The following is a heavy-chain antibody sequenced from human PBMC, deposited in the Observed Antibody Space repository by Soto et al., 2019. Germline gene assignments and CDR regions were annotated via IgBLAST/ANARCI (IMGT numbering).Heavy chain of an antibody. D-gene: IGHD3-10*01. V-gene: IGHV3-23*01. J-gene: IGHJ4*02. CDR2: ISGSGGST. CDR1: GFTFSSYA. CDR3: AKDPWGSGSVG. Sequence: EVQLLESGGGLVQPGGSLRLSCAASGFTFSSYAMNWVRQAPGKGLEWVSAISGSGGSTYYADSVKGRFTISRDNSKNTLYLQMNGLRAEDTAVYYCAKDPWGSGSVGWGQGTLVTVSS.